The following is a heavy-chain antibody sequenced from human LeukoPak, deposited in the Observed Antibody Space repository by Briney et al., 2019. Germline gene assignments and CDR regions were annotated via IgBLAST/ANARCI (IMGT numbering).Heavy chain of an antibody. D-gene: IGHD2-21*01. V-gene: IGHV3-74*01. Sequence: PGGSLRLSCAASGFTFSNYWMHWVRQPPGKGLVWVSLINSDGSDTSYADSVKGRFTISRDNAKNSVYLQMDSLRAEDTAVYYCARDVVEGPYYFDYWGQGTLVTVSS. CDR3: ARDVVEGPYYFDY. CDR1: GFTFSNYW. J-gene: IGHJ4*02. CDR2: INSDGSDT.